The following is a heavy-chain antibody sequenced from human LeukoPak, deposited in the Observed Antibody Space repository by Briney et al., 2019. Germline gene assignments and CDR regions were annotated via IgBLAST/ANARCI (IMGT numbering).Heavy chain of an antibody. CDR3: ARWYSSGWAFDY. Sequence: SETLSLTCTVSGXTISSYYWNWIRQPPGKGLEWIGYIHSSGSTKYNPSLKSRVTISVDTSKNQFSLKLSSVTAADTAVYYCARWYSSGWAFDYWGQGTLVTVSS. CDR1: GXTISSYY. V-gene: IGHV4-59*08. J-gene: IGHJ4*02. D-gene: IGHD6-19*01. CDR2: IHSSGST.